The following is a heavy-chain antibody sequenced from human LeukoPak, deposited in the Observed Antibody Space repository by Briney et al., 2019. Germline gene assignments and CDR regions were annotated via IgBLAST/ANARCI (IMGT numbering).Heavy chain of an antibody. V-gene: IGHV3-53*01. Sequence: PGGSLRLSCAASGFTFTSYAMSWVRQAPGKGLEWVSVIYSGGSTYYADSVKGRFTISRDNSKNTLYLQMNSLRAEDTAVYYCAREFQDSTTTGTALDYWGQGTLVTVSS. D-gene: IGHD1-1*01. CDR3: AREFQDSTTTGTALDY. CDR1: GFTFTSYA. CDR2: IYSGGST. J-gene: IGHJ4*02.